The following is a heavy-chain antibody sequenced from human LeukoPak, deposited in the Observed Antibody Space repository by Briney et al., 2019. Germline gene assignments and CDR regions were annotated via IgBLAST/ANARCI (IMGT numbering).Heavy chain of an antibody. D-gene: IGHD1-26*01. V-gene: IGHV3-21*05. CDR2: ISSSGSDI. CDR1: GFTFSRYS. J-gene: IGHJ4*02. Sequence: GGSLRLSCAASGFTFSRYSMNWFRQTPGRGPEWLSYISSSGSDIYYADSVKGRFTISRDNAKNSLFLQMSNLRTDDTAVYFCARDDKWGFDYWGQGTLVTVSS. CDR3: ARDDKWGFDY.